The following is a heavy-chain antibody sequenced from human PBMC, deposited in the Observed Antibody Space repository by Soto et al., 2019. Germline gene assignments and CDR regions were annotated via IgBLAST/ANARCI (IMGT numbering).Heavy chain of an antibody. J-gene: IGHJ6*02. CDR1: GGSISSSSYY. Sequence: SETLSLTCTVSGGSISSSSYYWGWIRQPPGKGLEWIGSIYYSGSTYYNPSLKSRVTISVDTSKNQFSLKLSSVTAADTAVYYCARNSWFGGYDYWRDYYGMDVWGQGTTVTVSS. CDR2: IYYSGST. D-gene: IGHD5-12*01. V-gene: IGHV4-39*01. CDR3: ARNSWFGGYDYWRDYYGMDV.